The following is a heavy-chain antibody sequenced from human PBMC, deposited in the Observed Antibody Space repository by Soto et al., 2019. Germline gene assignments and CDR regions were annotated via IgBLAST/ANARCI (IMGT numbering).Heavy chain of an antibody. J-gene: IGHJ3*01. CDR1: GFTFSNFW. D-gene: IGHD6-19*01. CDR2: INSDGSST. CDR3: ASDSGWYGRAFDL. V-gene: IGHV3-74*01. Sequence: GGSLRLSCAGSGFTFSNFWMTWGRQAPGKGLVWVSRINSDGSSTSYADSVKGRFTISRDNAKNTLYLQMNSLRAEDTAVYYCASDSGWYGRAFDLWGQGTMVTVSS.